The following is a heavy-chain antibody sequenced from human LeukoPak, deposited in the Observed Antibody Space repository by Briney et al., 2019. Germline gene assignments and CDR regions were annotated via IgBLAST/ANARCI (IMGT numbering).Heavy chain of an antibody. V-gene: IGHV3-21*01. CDR1: GFTFSSYS. CDR2: IGSSSSYI. J-gene: IGHJ6*03. CDR3: AREWNYYMDV. Sequence: PGGSLRLSCAASGFTFSSYSMNSVRQAPGKGLEWVSSIGSSSSYIYYADSVKGRFTISRDNAKNSLHLQMNSLRAEDMAVYYCAREWNYYMDVWGKGTTVTVSS.